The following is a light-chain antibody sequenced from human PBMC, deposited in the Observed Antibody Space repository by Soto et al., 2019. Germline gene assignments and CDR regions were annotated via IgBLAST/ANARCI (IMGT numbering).Light chain of an antibody. J-gene: IGKJ1*01. CDR3: QQYSDNWT. CDR1: QSISSW. V-gene: IGKV1-5*03. CDR2: KAS. Sequence: DIQMTQSPSTLSASVGDRVTITCRASQSISSWLAWYQQKPGTAPKLLIYKASTLQIGVPSRFSGSGSGTEFTLTISSLQPDDFATYYCQQYSDNWTFGQGTKVDIK.